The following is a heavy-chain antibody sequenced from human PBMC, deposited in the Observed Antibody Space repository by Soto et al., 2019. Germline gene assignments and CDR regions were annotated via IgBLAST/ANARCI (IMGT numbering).Heavy chain of an antibody. CDR1: GFTFSDYY. V-gene: IGHV3-11*01. Sequence: GGSLRLSCAASGFTFSDYYMSWIRQAPGKGLEWVSYISTSGSTIYYADSVKGRFTISRDNAKNSLSLQMNSLRAEDTAVYYCARDDIAVAGISTYYYYGMDVWGQGTTVTVSS. D-gene: IGHD6-19*01. CDR2: ISTSGSTI. CDR3: ARDDIAVAGISTYYYYGMDV. J-gene: IGHJ6*02.